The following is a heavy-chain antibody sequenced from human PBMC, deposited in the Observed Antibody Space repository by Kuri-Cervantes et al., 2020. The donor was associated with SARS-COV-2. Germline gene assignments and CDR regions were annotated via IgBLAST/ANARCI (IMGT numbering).Heavy chain of an antibody. J-gene: IGHJ6*02. Sequence: GESLKISCAASGCTFSSYAMSWVRQAPGKGLEWVSAISGSGGSTYYADSVKGRFTISRDNSKNTLYLQMNSLRAEDTAVYYCARGVDLGYSYGASYYYYGMDVWGQGTTVTVSS. D-gene: IGHD5-18*01. CDR2: ISGSGGST. CDR3: ARGVDLGYSYGASYYYYGMDV. CDR1: GCTFSSYA. V-gene: IGHV3-23*01.